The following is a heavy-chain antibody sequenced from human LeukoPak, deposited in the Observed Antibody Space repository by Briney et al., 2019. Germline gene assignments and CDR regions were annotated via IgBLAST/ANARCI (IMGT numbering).Heavy chain of an antibody. CDR2: INPNSGGT. D-gene: IGHD3-22*01. V-gene: IGHV1-2*02. CDR1: GYTFTVYY. Sequence: ASVNVSCKASGYTFTVYYMHWVRQAPGQGLEWMGWINPNSGGTNYAQKFQGRVTMSRDTSISTAYMELSRLRSDDTAVYYCARAGYYDIDYWGQGTLVTVSS. CDR3: ARAGYYDIDY. J-gene: IGHJ4*02.